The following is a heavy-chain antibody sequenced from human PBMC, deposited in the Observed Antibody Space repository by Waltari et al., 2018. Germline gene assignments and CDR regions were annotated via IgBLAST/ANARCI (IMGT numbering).Heavy chain of an antibody. CDR2: INHNGNS. D-gene: IGHD2-15*01. Sequence: QVQLQQWGAGQLQPSETLSLTCAVYGGSFNGYYWGWVRQPPGKGLEWIGEINHNGNSNYKPALRSRVTMLVATSRSQFSLKGNSVTAADTAVYYCVRLEDCSGPGGNCYSGDSFALDVWGQGTTVTVSS. CDR3: VRLEDCSGPGGNCYSGDSFALDV. J-gene: IGHJ6*02. V-gene: IGHV4-34*02. CDR1: GGSFNGYY.